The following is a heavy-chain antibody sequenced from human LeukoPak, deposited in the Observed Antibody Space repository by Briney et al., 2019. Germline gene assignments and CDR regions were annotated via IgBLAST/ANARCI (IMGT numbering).Heavy chain of an antibody. D-gene: IGHD3-22*01. V-gene: IGHV5-51*01. Sequence: GESLKISCKGSGYNFTIYWIVWVRQMPGKGLEWMGFIYPGDSDTRYSPSFQGQVTISADTSISTAYLQWSSLKASDTAMYYCARRGLDSSGYHEAFDIWGQGTRVTASS. CDR2: IYPGDSDT. CDR1: GYNFTIYW. CDR3: ARRGLDSSGYHEAFDI. J-gene: IGHJ3*02.